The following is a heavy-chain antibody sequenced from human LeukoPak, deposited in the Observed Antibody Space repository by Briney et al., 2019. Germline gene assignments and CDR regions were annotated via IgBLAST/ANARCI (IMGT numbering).Heavy chain of an antibody. J-gene: IGHJ4*02. V-gene: IGHV4-30-4*08. CDR1: GGSLSSGDYY. CDR2: IYYSGST. CDR3: ARYYYDSSGYDY. Sequence: SQTLSLTCTVSGGSLSSGDYYWSWLRQPPEKGLEWFVYIYYSGSTYYNPSLKSRVTVSVDTSKNQFSLKLSSVTAADTAVYYCARYYYDSSGYDYWGQGTLVTVSS. D-gene: IGHD3-22*01.